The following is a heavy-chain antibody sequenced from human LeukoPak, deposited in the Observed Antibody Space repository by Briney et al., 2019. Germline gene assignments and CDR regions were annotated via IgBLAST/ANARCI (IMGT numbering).Heavy chain of an antibody. CDR3: ASTSTTYYYDSSGYFFDY. J-gene: IGHJ4*02. V-gene: IGHV4-59*01. D-gene: IGHD3-22*01. CDR1: GGSISSYY. CDR2: IYYSGST. Sequence: PSETLSLTCTVSGGSISSYYWSWIRQPPGKGLEWIGYIYYSGSTNYNPSLKSRVTISVDTSKNQFSLKLSSVTAADTAVYYCASTSTTYYYDSSGYFFDYWGQGTLVTVSS.